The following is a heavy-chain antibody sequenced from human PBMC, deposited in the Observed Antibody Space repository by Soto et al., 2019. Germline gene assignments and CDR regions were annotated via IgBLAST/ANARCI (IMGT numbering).Heavy chain of an antibody. CDR1: GGTFSTYA. J-gene: IGHJ6*02. V-gene: IGHV1-69*14. CDR3: ARSIGLEYYYGMDV. D-gene: IGHD1-1*01. Sequence: QVQLVQSGAEVKKPGSSVMVSCKASGGTFSTYAISWVRQAPGQGLEWMGGIIPIFGTASYAQKFQGRVTITADKSTRTAYMALSSLTSEVTAVYYCARSIGLEYYYGMDVWGQGTTVTVSS. CDR2: IIPIFGTA.